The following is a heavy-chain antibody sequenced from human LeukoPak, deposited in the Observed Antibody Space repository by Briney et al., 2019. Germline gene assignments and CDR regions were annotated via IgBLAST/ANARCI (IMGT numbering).Heavy chain of an antibody. V-gene: IGHV1-69*04. CDR1: GGTFSSYA. CDR2: IIPILGIA. CDR3: ARVVAASLKYYYYGMDV. D-gene: IGHD2-2*01. J-gene: IGHJ6*02. Sequence: SVTVSCKASGGTFSSYAISWVRQAPGQGLEWMGRIIPILGIANYAQKFQGRVTITADKSTSTAHMELSSLRSEDTAVYYCARVVAASLKYYYYGMDVWGQGTTVTVSS.